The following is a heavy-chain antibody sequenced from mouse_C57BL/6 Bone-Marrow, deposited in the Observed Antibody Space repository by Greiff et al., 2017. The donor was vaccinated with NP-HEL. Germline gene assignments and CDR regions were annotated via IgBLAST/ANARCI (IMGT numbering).Heavy chain of an antibody. CDR1: GFTFSDYY. CDR3: AREEITTVVEWYFDV. V-gene: IGHV5-16*01. Sequence: DVKLVESEGGLVQPGSSMKLSCTASGFTFSDYYMAWVRQVPEKGLEWVANINYDGSSTYYLDSLKSRFIISRDNAKNILYLHMSSLKSEDTATYYCAREEITTVVEWYFDVWGTGTTVTVSS. CDR2: INYDGSST. D-gene: IGHD1-1*01. J-gene: IGHJ1*03.